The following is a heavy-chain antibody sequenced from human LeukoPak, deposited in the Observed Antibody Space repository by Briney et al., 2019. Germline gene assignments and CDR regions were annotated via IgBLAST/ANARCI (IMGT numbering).Heavy chain of an antibody. CDR3: ARAIPFRYLLGGDYYERSSHGFDI. CDR1: GYTFTRLD. J-gene: IGHJ3*02. D-gene: IGHD2-21*02. CDR2: INPNSKNT. Sequence: ASVKVSCKASGYTFTRLDVNWVRQATGQGLEWMGWINPNSKNTGYAQKFQGRVTLTTDTSTSTAYMELSSLDSEDTAVYYCARAIPFRYLLGGDYYERSSHGFDIWGQGTMITVSS. V-gene: IGHV1-8*01.